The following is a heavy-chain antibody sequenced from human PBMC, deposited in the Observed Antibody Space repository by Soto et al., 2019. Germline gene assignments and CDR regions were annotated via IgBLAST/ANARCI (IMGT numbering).Heavy chain of an antibody. V-gene: IGHV1-69*06. D-gene: IGHD1-1*01. Sequence: SVKVSCKTSGGAFSTYGLSWVRQAPGQGLEWMGGIIPSFGTPKYAQKFQGRVTITADRSTTTVYMQLSSLRSEDTAVYYCARRDGYNSDCYYGMDVWGQGTTVTVSS. CDR3: ARRDGYNSDCYYGMDV. J-gene: IGHJ6*02. CDR1: GGAFSTYG. CDR2: IIPSFGTP.